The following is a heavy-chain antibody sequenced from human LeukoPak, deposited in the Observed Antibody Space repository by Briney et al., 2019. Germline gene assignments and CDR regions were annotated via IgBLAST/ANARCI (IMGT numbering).Heavy chain of an antibody. CDR3: AKDWSKRFLGSVDY. J-gene: IGHJ4*02. CDR2: IWYDGSNK. D-gene: IGHD3-3*01. CDR1: GFTFSSYG. V-gene: IGHV3-33*06. Sequence: TGGSLRLSCAASGFTFSSYGMHWVRQAPGKGLEWVAVIWYDGSNKYYADSVKGRFTISRDNSKNTLYLQMNSLRAEDTAVYYCAKDWSKRFLGSVDYWGQGTLVTVSS.